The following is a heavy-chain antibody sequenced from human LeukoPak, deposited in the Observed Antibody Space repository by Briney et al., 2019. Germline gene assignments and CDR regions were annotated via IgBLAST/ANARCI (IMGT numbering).Heavy chain of an antibody. CDR1: GYTFNINY. D-gene: IGHD2-15*01. CDR3: ARGRMGGGNDY. V-gene: IGHV1-2*02. Sequence: ASVKVSCKASGYTFNINYVHWVRQAPGQGLEWMGWINPNDGRTNFAQKFQGRVTMTRDTSISTAYMELTGLTSDDTAVYYCARGRMGGGNDYWGQGTLVTVSS. J-gene: IGHJ4*02. CDR2: INPNDGRT.